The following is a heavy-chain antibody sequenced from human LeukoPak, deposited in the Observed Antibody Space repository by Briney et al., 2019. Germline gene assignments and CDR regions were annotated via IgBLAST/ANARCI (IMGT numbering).Heavy chain of an antibody. CDR1: GFTFSSYG. CDR2: ISYDGSNK. V-gene: IGHV3-30*18. CDR3: AKIRDYYDSSGYSDY. J-gene: IGHJ4*02. Sequence: PGGSLRLSCAASGFTFSSYGMHWVRQAPGKGLEWVAVISYDGSNKYYADSVKGRFTISRDNSKNTLYLQMNSLRAEDTAVYYCAKIRDYYDSSGYSDYWGQGTLVTVSS. D-gene: IGHD3-22*01.